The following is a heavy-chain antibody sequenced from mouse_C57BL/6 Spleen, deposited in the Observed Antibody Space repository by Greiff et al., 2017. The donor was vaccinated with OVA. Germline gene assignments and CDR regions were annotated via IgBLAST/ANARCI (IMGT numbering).Heavy chain of an antibody. J-gene: IGHJ2*01. V-gene: IGHV1-80*01. CDR1: GYAFSSYW. CDR2: IYPGDGDT. Sequence: QVQLQQSGAELVKPGASVKISCKASGYAFSSYWMNWVKQRPGKGLEWIGQIYPGDGDTNYNGKFKGKATLTADKSSSTAYMQISSLTSEDSAVLFCARLCYGYYVDYWGQGTTLTVSS. CDR3: ARLCYGYYVDY. D-gene: IGHD2-2*01.